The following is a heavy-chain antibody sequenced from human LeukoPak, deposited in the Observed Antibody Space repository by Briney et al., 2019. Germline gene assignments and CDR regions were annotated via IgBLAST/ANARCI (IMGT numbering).Heavy chain of an antibody. J-gene: IGHJ4*02. CDR2: INSDGSST. V-gene: IGHV3-74*01. Sequence: GGSLRLSCAASGFTFSNYWMHWVRQAPGKGLVWVSRINSDGSSTTSADSVKGRFTISRDNAKNTLYLQMNSLRAEDTAVYYCASQRFGELYPANWGQGTLVTVSS. D-gene: IGHD3-10*01. CDR3: ASQRFGELYPAN. CDR1: GFTFSNYW.